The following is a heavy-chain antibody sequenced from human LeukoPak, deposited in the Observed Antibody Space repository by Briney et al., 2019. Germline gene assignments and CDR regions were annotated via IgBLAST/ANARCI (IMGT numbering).Heavy chain of an antibody. D-gene: IGHD3-10*01. V-gene: IGHV3-53*01. CDR2: IYSGGTT. CDR3: ARVVYYHASVSYNYYMDV. CDR1: GFIVTSNY. Sequence: PGGSLRLSCAVSGFIVTSNYMSWVRLAPGKGLEWVSTIYSGGTTFYTDSVRGRFTISRDNSKNTLYLQMSSLRAEDAAIYYCARVVYYHASVSYNYYMDVWGKGTTVTISS. J-gene: IGHJ6*03.